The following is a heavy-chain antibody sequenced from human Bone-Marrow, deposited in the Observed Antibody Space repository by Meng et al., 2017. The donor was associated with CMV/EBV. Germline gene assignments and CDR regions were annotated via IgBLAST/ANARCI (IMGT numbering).Heavy chain of an antibody. J-gene: IGHJ4*02. CDR1: GFTFSSYA. CDR3: ARETHTANDFWSGYSPFDY. V-gene: IGHV3-30*04. D-gene: IGHD3-3*01. Sequence: GESLKISCAASGFTFSSYAMHWVRQAPGKGLEWVAVISYDESNKYYADSVKGRFTISRDNSKNTLYLQMNGLRAEDTAVYYCARETHTANDFWSGYSPFDYWGQGTLVTVSS. CDR2: ISYDESNK.